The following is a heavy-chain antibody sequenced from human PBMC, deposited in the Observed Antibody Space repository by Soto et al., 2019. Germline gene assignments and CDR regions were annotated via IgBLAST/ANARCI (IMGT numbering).Heavy chain of an antibody. CDR2: INHSGST. CDR3: GRKGYCSGGSCRQFDY. CDR1: GGSFSGYY. J-gene: IGHJ4*02. Sequence: PSETLSLTCAVYGGSFSGYYWSWIRQPPGKGLEWIGEINHSGSTNYNPSLKSRVTISVDTSKNQFSLKLSSVTAADTAVYYCGRKGYCSGGSCRQFDYWGQGTLVTVSS. V-gene: IGHV4-34*01. D-gene: IGHD2-15*01.